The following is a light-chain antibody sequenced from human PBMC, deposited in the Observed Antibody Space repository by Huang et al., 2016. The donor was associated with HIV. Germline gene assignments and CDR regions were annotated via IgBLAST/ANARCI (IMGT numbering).Light chain of an antibody. Sequence: IRMTQSPSSLSASTGDRVTITCRANQDINNFLAWYQQRPGSIPKLLIYAASTLQSGVPSRFCGNGSCTDFTLTIGCLHSEDVATYYCQQYDIHPLTFGPGTRVDIK. CDR3: QQYDIHPLT. CDR1: QDINNF. CDR2: AAS. J-gene: IGKJ3*01. V-gene: IGKV1-8*01.